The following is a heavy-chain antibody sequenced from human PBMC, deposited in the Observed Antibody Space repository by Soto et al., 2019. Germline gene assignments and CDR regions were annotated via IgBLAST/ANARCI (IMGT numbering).Heavy chain of an antibody. Sequence: QVQLQESGPGLVKPSETLSLTCTVSGGSISNRYWSWIRQPPGKGLEWIGYIYYNGNTNYNPSLKCRVTMSVDTSKNQISLKLSSVTAADTAVYYCARANWYSEYWGQGTLVTVSS. J-gene: IGHJ4*02. CDR3: ARANWYSEY. D-gene: IGHD7-27*01. CDR2: IYYNGNT. CDR1: GGSISNRY. V-gene: IGHV4-59*11.